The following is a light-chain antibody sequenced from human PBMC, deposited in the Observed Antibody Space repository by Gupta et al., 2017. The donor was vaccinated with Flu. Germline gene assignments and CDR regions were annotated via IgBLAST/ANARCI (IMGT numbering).Light chain of an antibody. Sequence: ERATLSGRASQSVSSSYLAWYQQKPGQAPRLLIYDASSRATGIPDRFSGSGSGTDVTRTISRLEPEDFAVYYCQQYGSSPYTFGQGTKLEIK. CDR1: QSVSSSY. V-gene: IGKV3-20*01. CDR3: QQYGSSPYT. J-gene: IGKJ2*01. CDR2: DAS.